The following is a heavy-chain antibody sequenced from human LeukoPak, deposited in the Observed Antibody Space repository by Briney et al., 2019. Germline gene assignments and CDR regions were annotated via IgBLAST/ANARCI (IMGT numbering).Heavy chain of an antibody. CDR1: GFTFSSYA. Sequence: GGSLRLSCAASGFTFSSYAMSWVRQAPGKGLEWVSVIYSGGSTYYADSVKGRFTISRHNSKNTLYLQMNSLRAEDTAVYYCARVTGDTDDYWGQGTLVTVSS. CDR2: IYSGGST. CDR3: ARVTGDTDDY. J-gene: IGHJ4*02. V-gene: IGHV3-53*04. D-gene: IGHD7-27*01.